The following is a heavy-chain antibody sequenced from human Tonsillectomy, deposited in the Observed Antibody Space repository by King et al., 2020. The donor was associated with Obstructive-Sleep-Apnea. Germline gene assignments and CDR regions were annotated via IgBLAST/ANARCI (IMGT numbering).Heavy chain of an antibody. CDR1: GFTFSSYA. Sequence: VQLVESGGGLVQPGGSLRLSCAASGFTFSSYAMHWVRQAPGKGLEYVSAISSNGGSTYYANSVKGRFTISRDNSKNTLYLQMGSLRAEDMAVYYCASTKDFDYWGHGTLVTVSS. J-gene: IGHJ4*01. CDR2: ISSNGGST. D-gene: IGHD2-2*01. V-gene: IGHV3-64*01. CDR3: ASTKDFDY.